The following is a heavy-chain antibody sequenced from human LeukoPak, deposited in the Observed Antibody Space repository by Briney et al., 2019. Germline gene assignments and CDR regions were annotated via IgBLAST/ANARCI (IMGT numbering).Heavy chain of an antibody. J-gene: IGHJ4*02. CDR1: GFTFSSYG. CDR3: AKDRGIAARPRGYYFDY. D-gene: IGHD6-6*01. Sequence: GGSLRLSCAASGFTFSSYGMHWVRQAPGKGLEWVAFIRYDGSNKYYADSMKGRFTISRDNSKNTLYLQMNSLRAEDTAVYYCAKDRGIAARPRGYYFDYWGQGTLVTVSS. CDR2: IRYDGSNK. V-gene: IGHV3-30*02.